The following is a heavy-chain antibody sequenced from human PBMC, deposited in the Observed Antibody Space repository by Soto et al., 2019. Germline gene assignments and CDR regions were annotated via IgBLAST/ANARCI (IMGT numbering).Heavy chain of an antibody. CDR2: INSGNGDT. J-gene: IGHJ4*02. CDR3: AREIGRQLARYFDS. Sequence: QVQLLQSGAEVKQPGASVKISCKASGYTFTTYTVHWVRQAPGQRLEWMGWINSGNGDTKYSQKFQGRITITRDTSASTAYMELTSLRSEDTAVYYCAREIGRQLARYFDSWGQGTLVTVSS. V-gene: IGHV1-3*01. D-gene: IGHD6-6*01. CDR1: GYTFTTYT.